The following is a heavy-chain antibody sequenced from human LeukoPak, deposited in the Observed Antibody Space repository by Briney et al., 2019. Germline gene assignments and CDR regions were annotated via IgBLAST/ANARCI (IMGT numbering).Heavy chain of an antibody. CDR1: GGSFSGYY. V-gene: IGHV4-34*01. Sequence: SETLSLTCAVYGGSFSGYYWSWIPQPPGKGLDWIGEINHGGSTNYNPSLKSRVTISVDTSKNQFSLKLSFVTAADTAVYYCARPGDCSSTSCSGYMDVWGKGTTVTVSS. J-gene: IGHJ6*03. D-gene: IGHD2-2*01. CDR3: ARPGDCSSTSCSGYMDV. CDR2: INHGGST.